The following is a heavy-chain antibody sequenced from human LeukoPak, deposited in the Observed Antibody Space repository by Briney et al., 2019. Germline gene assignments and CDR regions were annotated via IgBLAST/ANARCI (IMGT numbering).Heavy chain of an antibody. Sequence: SETLSLTCAVYGGSFSGYYWSWIRQPPGKGLEWIGEINHSGSTNYNPSLKSRVTISVDTSKNRFSLKLSSVTAADTAVYYCARGIAARPGCDYWGQGTLVTVSS. CDR3: ARGIAARPGCDY. CDR1: GGSFSGYY. CDR2: INHSGST. J-gene: IGHJ4*02. D-gene: IGHD6-6*01. V-gene: IGHV4-34*01.